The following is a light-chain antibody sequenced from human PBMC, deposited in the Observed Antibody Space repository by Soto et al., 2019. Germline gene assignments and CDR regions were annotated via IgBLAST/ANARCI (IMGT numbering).Light chain of an antibody. Sequence: QSVLHQPHSASGSPGHSVAISFTGTSSDVGGYNYVSWYQQHPGKAPKLMIDEVNKRPSVVPDRCSGSKSGNTASLTVSGLQAEDEADYYCSSYAGSSKVFGTGTKRTVL. CDR3: SSYAGSSKV. CDR2: EVN. CDR1: SSDVGGYNY. V-gene: IGLV2-8*01. J-gene: IGLJ1*01.